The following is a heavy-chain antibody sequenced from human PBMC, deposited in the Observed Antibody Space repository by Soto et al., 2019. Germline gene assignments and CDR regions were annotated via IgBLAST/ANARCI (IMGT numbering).Heavy chain of an antibody. Sequence: QVQLVQSGAEVKKPGASVKVSCKASGYTFTSYGISWVRQAPGQGLEWMGWISAYNGNTNYAQKLQGRVTMTTDTSTSTAYMELRSLRSDDTAVYYCASSYSGYDWAPGGWFDPWGQGTLVPVSS. CDR2: ISAYNGNT. CDR3: ASSYSGYDWAPGGWFDP. D-gene: IGHD5-12*01. CDR1: GYTFTSYG. V-gene: IGHV1-18*04. J-gene: IGHJ5*02.